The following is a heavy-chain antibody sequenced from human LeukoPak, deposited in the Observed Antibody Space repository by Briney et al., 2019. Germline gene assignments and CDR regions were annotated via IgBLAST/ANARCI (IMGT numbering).Heavy chain of an antibody. J-gene: IGHJ4*02. Sequence: SETLFLTCTVSGYSISSGYYWGWIRQLPGKGLEWIGRIYHSGSTYYNPSLKSRVTISVDTSKNQFSLKLSSVTAADTAVYYCANLTPGIAVAGTDYWGQGTLVTVSS. D-gene: IGHD6-19*01. CDR1: GYSISSGYY. CDR2: IYHSGST. V-gene: IGHV4-38-2*02. CDR3: ANLTPGIAVAGTDY.